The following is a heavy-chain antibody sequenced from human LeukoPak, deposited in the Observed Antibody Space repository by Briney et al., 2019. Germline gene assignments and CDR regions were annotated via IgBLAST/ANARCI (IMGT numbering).Heavy chain of an antibody. CDR2: IYYSGST. V-gene: IGHV4-59*01. Sequence: SETLSLTCTVSGGSISSSYWSWIRQPPGKGLGWIGYIYYSGSTNYNPSLKSRVTISVDTSKNQFSLKLSSVTAADTAVYYCARGHYDILTGYHNWFDPWGQGTLAAVSS. CDR3: ARGHYDILTGYHNWFDP. D-gene: IGHD3-9*01. CDR1: GGSISSSY. J-gene: IGHJ5*02.